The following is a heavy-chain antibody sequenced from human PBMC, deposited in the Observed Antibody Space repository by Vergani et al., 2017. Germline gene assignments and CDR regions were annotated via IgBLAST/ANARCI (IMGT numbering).Heavy chain of an antibody. CDR2: INPNSGGT. CDR1: GYTFTGYY. V-gene: IGHV1-2*02. CDR3: ARDGVVPAANNWFDP. D-gene: IGHD2-2*01. Sequence: QVQLVQSGAEVQKPGASVKVSCKASGYTFTGYYMHWVRQAPGQGLEWMGWINPNSGGTNYAQKFQGRVTMTRDTSISTAYMELSRLRSDDTAVYYCARDGVVPAANNWFDPWGQGTLVTVSS. J-gene: IGHJ5*02.